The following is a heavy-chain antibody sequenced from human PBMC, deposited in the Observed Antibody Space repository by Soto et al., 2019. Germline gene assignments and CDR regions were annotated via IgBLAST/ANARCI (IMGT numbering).Heavy chain of an antibody. Sequence: ASVKVSCKASGYTFTSYDINWVRQATGQGLEWMGWMNPNSGNTGYAQKFQGRVTMTRNTSISTAYMELSSLRSEDTAVYYCAILFVFYDFWSGYSYYYMDVWGKGTTVTVSS. CDR1: GYTFTSYD. CDR2: MNPNSGNT. CDR3: AILFVFYDFWSGYSYYYMDV. D-gene: IGHD3-3*01. J-gene: IGHJ6*03. V-gene: IGHV1-8*01.